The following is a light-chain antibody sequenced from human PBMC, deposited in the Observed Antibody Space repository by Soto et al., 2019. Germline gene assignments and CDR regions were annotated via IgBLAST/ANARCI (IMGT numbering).Light chain of an antibody. V-gene: IGKV3-11*01. J-gene: IGKJ5*01. CDR2: EAS. CDR3: QQRSNWPIT. CDR1: QSVGNN. Sequence: EIVLTQSPATLSLSPGEIATLSFSASQSVGNNLAWYQQKPGQAPGLLIYEASTRATGIPARFSGSGSGTDFTLTISSLEPEDLAVYYCQQRSNWPITFGQGTRLEI.